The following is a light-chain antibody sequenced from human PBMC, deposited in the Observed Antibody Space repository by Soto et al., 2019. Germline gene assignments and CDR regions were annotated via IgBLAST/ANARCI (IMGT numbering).Light chain of an antibody. Sequence: QTVVTQEPSFSVSPGGTATLTCGLSSGSVSATNYPSWYQQTPGQAPRTLIYNTNTRSSGVPDRFSGSILGNKAALTITGAQADDDSDYYCVLYIYSATNWVFGGGTKLTVL. J-gene: IGLJ3*02. CDR1: SGSVSATNY. CDR2: NTN. V-gene: IGLV8-61*01. CDR3: VLYIYSATNWV.